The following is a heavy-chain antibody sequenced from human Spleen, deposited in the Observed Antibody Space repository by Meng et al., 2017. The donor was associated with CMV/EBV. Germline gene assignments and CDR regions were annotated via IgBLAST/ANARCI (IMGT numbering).Heavy chain of an antibody. V-gene: IGHV1-69*13. CDR1: GGSFSNYA. D-gene: IGHD1-1*01. CDR2: VIPLFSTS. Sequence: SVKVSCKASGGSFSNYAISWVRQAPGHGLEWMGGVIPLFSTSNYAQKFRGRVTITADESTRTAYMKLSSLKSEDTAIYYCARDYRLDSGHNWFDPWGQGTLVTVSS. J-gene: IGHJ5*02. CDR3: ARDYRLDSGHNWFDP.